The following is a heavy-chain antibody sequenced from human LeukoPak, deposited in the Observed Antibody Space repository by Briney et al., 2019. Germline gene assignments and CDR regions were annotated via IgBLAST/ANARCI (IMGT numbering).Heavy chain of an antibody. Sequence: GGSLRLSCAASGFTFSSYGVSWVRQAPGKGLEGVSGISGSGHRTYYADSVKGRFTISRDNSKNTLYLQMNSLRAEDTAVYYCAKDWGEYFDYVWGSFTSFDFWGQGTLVTVSS. CDR1: GFTFSSYG. J-gene: IGHJ4*02. D-gene: IGHD3-16*01. CDR2: ISGSGHRT. V-gene: IGHV3-23*01. CDR3: AKDWGEYFDYVWGSFTSFDF.